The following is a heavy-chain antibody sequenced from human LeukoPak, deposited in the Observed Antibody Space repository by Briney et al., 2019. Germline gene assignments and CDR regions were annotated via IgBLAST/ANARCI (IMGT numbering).Heavy chain of an antibody. J-gene: IGHJ4*02. Sequence: GGSLRLSCAASGFTFSSYSMNWVRQAPGKGLEWVSYISSSSSTIYYADSVKGRFTISRDNAKNSLYLQMNSLRAEDTAVYYCARGTMTLDYWGQGTLVTVSS. D-gene: IGHD3-22*01. V-gene: IGHV3-48*01. CDR3: ARGTMTLDY. CDR1: GFTFSSYS. CDR2: ISSSSSTI.